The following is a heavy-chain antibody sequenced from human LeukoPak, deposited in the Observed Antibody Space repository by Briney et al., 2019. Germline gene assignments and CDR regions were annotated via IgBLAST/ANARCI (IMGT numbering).Heavy chain of an antibody. D-gene: IGHD1-26*01. V-gene: IGHV4-39*07. CDR2: IYFSGSA. CDR3: ARDPRGRYEDWFDP. CDR1: GGSITSNSYY. Sequence: SGTLSLPFPVSGGSITSNSYYWGWIRPPPGEGLEWIGNIYFSGSAYYNPSLQSRVAISVDTSKSQFSLKLSSVTAADTAVYYCARDPRGRYEDWFDPWGQGTLVTVSS. J-gene: IGHJ5*02.